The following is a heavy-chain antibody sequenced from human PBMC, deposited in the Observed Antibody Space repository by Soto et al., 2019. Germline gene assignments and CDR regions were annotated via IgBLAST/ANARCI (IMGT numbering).Heavy chain of an antibody. V-gene: IGHV4-39*01. CDR3: ATQGGYSGYDSWYFDY. D-gene: IGHD5-12*01. Sequence: PSETLSLTCTVSGGSISSSSYYWGWIRQPPGKGLEWIGSIYYSGSTYYNPSLKSRVTISVDTSKNQFSLKLSSVTAADTAVYYCATQGGYSGYDSWYFDYWGQGTLVTVSS. J-gene: IGHJ4*02. CDR2: IYYSGST. CDR1: GGSISSSSYY.